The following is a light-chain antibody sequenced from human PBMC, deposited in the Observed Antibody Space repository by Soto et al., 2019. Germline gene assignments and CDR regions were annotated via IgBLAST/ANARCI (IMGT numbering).Light chain of an antibody. CDR2: EGS. Sequence: QSALTQPASVSGSPGQSITISCTGTSSDIGSYNLVSWYQHHPGNAPKLMIYEGSKRHSGVSNRFSGSKSGNTASLTISGLKAEEDADYYCCSYAGTTLFGGGTKLTVL. CDR1: SSDIGSYNL. CDR3: CSYAGTTL. V-gene: IGLV2-23*01. J-gene: IGLJ2*01.